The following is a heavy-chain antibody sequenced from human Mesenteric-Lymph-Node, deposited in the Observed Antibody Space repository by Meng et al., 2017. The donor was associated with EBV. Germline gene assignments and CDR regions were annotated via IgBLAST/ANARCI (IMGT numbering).Heavy chain of an antibody. J-gene: IGHJ4*02. V-gene: IGHV4-39*07. Sequence: QPQLQESGPGLVRPSGTLSLTCTVSGGSVSSTTYYWGWIRQPPGKELEWIGNIDYSGSTDYNPSLRSRVNLSVDTSKNQFSLNLRSVSAADTAIYYCARSAGGDYFDYWGQGTLVTVSS. CDR2: IDYSGST. CDR1: GGSVSSTTYY. CDR3: ARSAGGDYFDY. D-gene: IGHD1-26*01.